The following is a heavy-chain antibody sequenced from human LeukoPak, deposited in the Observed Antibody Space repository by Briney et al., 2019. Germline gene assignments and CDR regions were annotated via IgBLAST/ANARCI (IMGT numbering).Heavy chain of an antibody. V-gene: IGHV3-21*01. D-gene: IGHD3-22*01. CDR2: ISSSSSYK. Sequence: PGGSLRLSCAASGFTFSSYSMNWVRQAPGKGLEWVSSISSSSSYKYYADSVKGRFTISRDNAKNSLYLQMNSLRAEDTAVYYCARDFDYYDSSGYYEGIDYWGQGTLVTVSS. CDR1: GFTFSSYS. CDR3: ARDFDYYDSSGYYEGIDY. J-gene: IGHJ4*02.